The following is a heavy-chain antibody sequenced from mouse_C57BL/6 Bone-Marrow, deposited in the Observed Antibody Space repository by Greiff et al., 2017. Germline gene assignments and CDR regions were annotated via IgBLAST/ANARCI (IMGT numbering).Heavy chain of an antibody. D-gene: IGHD2-2*01. CDR3: ARDFYYGNDGFAY. J-gene: IGHJ3*01. Sequence: EVMLVESGGGLVQSGRSLRLSCATSGFTFSDFYMEWVRQAPGKGLEWIAASRNKANDYTTEYSASVKGRFIVSRDTSQSILYLQMNALRAEDTAIYYCARDFYYGNDGFAYWGQGTLVTVSA. CDR2: SRNKANDYTT. V-gene: IGHV7-1*01. CDR1: GFTFSDFY.